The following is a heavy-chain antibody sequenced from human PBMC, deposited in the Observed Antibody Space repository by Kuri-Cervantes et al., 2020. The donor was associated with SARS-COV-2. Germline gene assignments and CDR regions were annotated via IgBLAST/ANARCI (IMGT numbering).Heavy chain of an antibody. CDR3: ARDFFECSGGSCYSANWFDP. Sequence: AVKVSCKASGGTFSSYAISWVRQAPGRGLEWMGGIIPIFGTANYAQKFQGRVTITADNSTRTAYMELSSLRSEDTAVYYCARDFFECSGGSCYSANWFDPWGQGTLVTVSS. CDR1: GGTFSSYA. J-gene: IGHJ5*02. CDR2: IIPIFGTA. V-gene: IGHV1-69*06. D-gene: IGHD2-15*01.